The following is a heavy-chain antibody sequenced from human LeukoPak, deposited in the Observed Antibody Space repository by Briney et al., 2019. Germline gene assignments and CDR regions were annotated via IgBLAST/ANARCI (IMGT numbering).Heavy chain of an antibody. D-gene: IGHD2-15*01. V-gene: IGHV3-11*01. CDR1: GFTLSDYY. Sequence: GGSLRLSCAASGFTLSDYYMSWIRQAPGKGLEWVSYISSSGSTIYYADSVKGRFTISRDNAKNSLYLQMNSLRAEDTAVYYCARDYFSRAALLGYFDLWGRGTLVSVSA. CDR2: ISSSGSTI. J-gene: IGHJ2*01. CDR3: ARDYFSRAALLGYFDL.